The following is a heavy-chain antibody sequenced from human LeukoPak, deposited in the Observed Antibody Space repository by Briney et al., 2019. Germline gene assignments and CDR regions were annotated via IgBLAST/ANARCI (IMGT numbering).Heavy chain of an antibody. Sequence: PGGSLRLSCAASGFTFSSYAMSWVRQAPGKGLEWVSAISGSGGSTYYPDSVKGRFTISRDNSKNTLYLQMNSLRAEDTAVYYCAKDARYFDWLLFYFDYWGQGTLVTVSS. D-gene: IGHD3-9*01. V-gene: IGHV3-23*01. CDR1: GFTFSSYA. CDR2: ISGSGGST. CDR3: AKDARYFDWLLFYFDY. J-gene: IGHJ4*02.